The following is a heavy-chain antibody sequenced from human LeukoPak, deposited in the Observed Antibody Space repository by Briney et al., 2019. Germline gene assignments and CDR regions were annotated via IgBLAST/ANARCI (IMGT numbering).Heavy chain of an antibody. CDR3: GRELDWLPTLDY. Sequence: SGGSLRLSCAASGFTFSNYWMHWVRQAPGKGLVWVSRINSDGSSTRYADSVKGRFTISRDNAKNKLYLQMNSLRAEDTAVYYCGRELDWLPTLDYWGQGTLVTVSS. J-gene: IGHJ4*02. D-gene: IGHD3-9*01. V-gene: IGHV3-74*01. CDR1: GFTFSNYW. CDR2: INSDGSST.